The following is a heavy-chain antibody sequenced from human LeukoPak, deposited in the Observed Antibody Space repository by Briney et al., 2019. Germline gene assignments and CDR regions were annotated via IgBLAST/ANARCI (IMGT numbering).Heavy chain of an antibody. CDR2: IYYSGST. Sequence: SETLSLTRTVSGGSISSGDYYWSWIRQPPGKGLEWIGYIYYSGSTYYNPSLKSRVTISVDTSKNQFSLKLSSVTAADTAVYYCARGYYDFWSGYYSSNFDYWGQGTLVTVSS. D-gene: IGHD3-3*01. CDR3: ARGYYDFWSGYYSSNFDY. V-gene: IGHV4-30-4*01. J-gene: IGHJ4*02. CDR1: GGSISSGDYY.